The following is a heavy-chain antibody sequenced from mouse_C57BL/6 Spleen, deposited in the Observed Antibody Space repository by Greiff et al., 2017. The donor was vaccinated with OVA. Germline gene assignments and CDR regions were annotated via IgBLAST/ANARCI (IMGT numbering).Heavy chain of an antibody. CDR3: ARDTGTNY. V-gene: IGHV5-4*01. J-gene: IGHJ2*01. CDR1: GFTFSSYA. D-gene: IGHD3-3*01. CDR2: ISDGGSYT. Sequence: EVKLMESGGGLVKPGGSLKLSCAASGFTFSSYAMSWVRQTPEKRLEWVATISDGGSYTYYPDNVKGRFTISRDNAKNNLYLQMSHLKSEDTAMYYCARDTGTNYWGQGTTLTVSS.